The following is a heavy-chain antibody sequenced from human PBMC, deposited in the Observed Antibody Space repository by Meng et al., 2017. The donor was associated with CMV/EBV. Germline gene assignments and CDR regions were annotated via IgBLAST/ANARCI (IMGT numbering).Heavy chain of an antibody. CDR2: ISAYNGNT. D-gene: IGHD2-2*01. V-gene: IGHV1-18*01. Sequence: ASVKVSCKASGYTFTSYGISWVRQAPGQGLEWMGWISAYNGNTNYAQKLQGRVTITRNTSISTAYMELSSLRSEDTAVYYCARGRLFCSSTSCRNGGIGYWGQGTLVTVSS. CDR1: GYTFTSYG. CDR3: ARGRLFCSSTSCRNGGIGY. J-gene: IGHJ4*02.